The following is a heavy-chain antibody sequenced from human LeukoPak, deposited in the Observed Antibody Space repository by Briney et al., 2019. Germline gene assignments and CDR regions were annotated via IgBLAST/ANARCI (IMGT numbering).Heavy chain of an antibody. CDR3: ARDERYSYGDNHYPDLGF. V-gene: IGHV1-2*02. CDR1: GYTFTGYY. Sequence: ASVKVSCKASGYTFTGYYLFWVRQAPGQGLEWMGWINPNSGATKYAQNVQGRVTLTSDTSIRTTYMELSSLRSDDTAVYYCARDERYSYGDNHYPDLGFWGQGTPVTVSS. D-gene: IGHD4/OR15-4a*01. CDR2: INPNSGAT. J-gene: IGHJ4*02.